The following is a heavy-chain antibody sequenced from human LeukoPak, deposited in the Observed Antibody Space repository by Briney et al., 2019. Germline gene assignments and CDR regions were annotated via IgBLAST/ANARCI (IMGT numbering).Heavy chain of an antibody. CDR1: GGSFSGYY. CDR3: ARDPYSGYKLQGFDY. V-gene: IGHV4-31*11. J-gene: IGHJ4*02. Sequence: SETLSLTCAVYGGSFSGYYWSWIRQHPGKGLEWIGYIYYSGSTYYNPSLKSRVTISVDTSKNQFSLKLSSVTAADTAVYYCARDPYSGYKLQGFDYWGQGTLVTVSS. D-gene: IGHD5-12*01. CDR2: IYYSGST.